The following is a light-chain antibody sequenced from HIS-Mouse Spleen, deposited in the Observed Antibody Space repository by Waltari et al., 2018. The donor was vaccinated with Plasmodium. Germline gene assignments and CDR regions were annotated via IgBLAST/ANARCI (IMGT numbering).Light chain of an antibody. V-gene: IGLV3-10*01. Sequence: SSELTQPPSVSASPGPTARTTCSGDSWPKQDGYSYQQKSGQAPVLVIYEDSKRPSGIPERFSGSNSGTMATLTISGAQVEDEADYYCYSTDSSSNHRVFGGGTKLTVL. CDR3: YSTDSSSNHRV. CDR2: EDS. CDR1: SWPKQD. J-gene: IGLJ3*02.